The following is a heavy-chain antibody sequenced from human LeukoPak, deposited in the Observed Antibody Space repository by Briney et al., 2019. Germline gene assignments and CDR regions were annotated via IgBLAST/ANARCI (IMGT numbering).Heavy chain of an antibody. Sequence: PGGFLRLSCVTSGFTFCTYVMSWILKFPGKGLEWLSSIGTSGATTTYADSVKGRFTISRDNSENTLYLQMNSLRVEDTAEYYCARIERRDYWGQGTLVTVSS. CDR2: IGTSGATT. CDR3: ARIERRDY. CDR1: GFTFCTYV. J-gene: IGHJ4*02. V-gene: IGHV3-23*01.